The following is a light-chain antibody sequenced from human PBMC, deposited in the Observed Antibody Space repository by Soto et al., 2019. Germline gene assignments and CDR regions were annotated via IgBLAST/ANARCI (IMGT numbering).Light chain of an antibody. CDR2: DAS. J-gene: IGKJ3*01. CDR3: QQRSNRPLT. CDR1: QSVSSY. V-gene: IGKV3-11*01. Sequence: EIVLTQSPATLSSSPGDRATLSCRASQSVSSYLAWFQQQAGQAPRLLIYDASNRATGIPARFSGSGSGTDFTLTICSLEPEDFAIYFCQQRSNRPLTFGPGTKVDIK.